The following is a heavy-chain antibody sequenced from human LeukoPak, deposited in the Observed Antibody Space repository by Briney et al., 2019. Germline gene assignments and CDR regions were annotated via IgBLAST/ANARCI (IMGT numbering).Heavy chain of an antibody. J-gene: IGHJ3*02. CDR1: GYTFSGYY. CDR3: AKTYYFNSGSPWDAFDI. D-gene: IGHD3-10*01. CDR2: INPNSGGT. V-gene: IGHV1-2*02. Sequence: ASVKVSCKASGYTFSGYYIHWLRQAPGQGLEWMGWINPNSGGTNYAQKFQGRVTMTRDTSISTVYMELSRLRSDDSAIYCCAKTYYFNSGSPWDAFDIWGQGTMVTVSS.